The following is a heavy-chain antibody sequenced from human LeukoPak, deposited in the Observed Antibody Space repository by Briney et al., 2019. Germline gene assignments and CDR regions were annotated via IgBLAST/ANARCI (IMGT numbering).Heavy chain of an antibody. J-gene: IGHJ4*02. CDR2: ISTSSSTI. V-gene: IGHV3-48*01. CDR3: ARALDY. Sequence: GGSLRLSCAASGLTFSGYSMNWVRQAPGQGLGWISFISTSSSTIYADSVKGRFTISRDNAKNSLYLHMNSLRGEDTAVYYCARALDYWGQGTLVTVSS. CDR1: GLTFSGYS.